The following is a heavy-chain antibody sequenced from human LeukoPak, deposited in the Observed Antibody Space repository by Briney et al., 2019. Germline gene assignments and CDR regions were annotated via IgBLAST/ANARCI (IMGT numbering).Heavy chain of an antibody. Sequence: GGSLRLSCAASGFTFSSYGMSWVRQAPGKGLEWVSGIIWNGGKTGYADSVKGRFTISRDNVKNSLYLQMNSLRAEDTALYYCARAPGVRYYYYMDVWGKGTTVTVSS. CDR2: IIWNGGKT. D-gene: IGHD2-8*01. V-gene: IGHV3-20*04. J-gene: IGHJ6*03. CDR3: ARAPGVRYYYYMDV. CDR1: GFTFSSYG.